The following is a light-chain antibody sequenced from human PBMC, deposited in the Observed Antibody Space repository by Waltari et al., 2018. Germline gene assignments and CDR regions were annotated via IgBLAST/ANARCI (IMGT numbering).Light chain of an antibody. CDR3: QQRGHWLT. CDR2: DAS. J-gene: IGKJ4*01. V-gene: IGKV3-11*01. Sequence: EIVLTQYPATLSLSPGERATLSCRASQSVSSDLTWYQQKPGQAPRPLIYDASKRATGIPARFSGSGSGTDFTLTISSLEPEDFAVYYCQQRGHWLTFGGGTRVEIK. CDR1: QSVSSD.